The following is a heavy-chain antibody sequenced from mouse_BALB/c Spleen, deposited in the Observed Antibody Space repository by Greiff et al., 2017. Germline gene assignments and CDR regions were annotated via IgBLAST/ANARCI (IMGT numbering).Heavy chain of an antibody. CDR2: IYPGNVNT. Sequence: QVQLQQSGPELVKPGASVRISCKASGYTFTSYYIHWVKQRPGQGLEWIGWIYPGNVNTKYNEKFKGKATLTADKSSSTAYMQLSSLTSEDSAVYFCARDPGSYYFDYWGQGTTLTVSS. CDR1: GYTFTSYY. CDR3: ARDPGSYYFDY. J-gene: IGHJ2*01. V-gene: IGHV1S56*01.